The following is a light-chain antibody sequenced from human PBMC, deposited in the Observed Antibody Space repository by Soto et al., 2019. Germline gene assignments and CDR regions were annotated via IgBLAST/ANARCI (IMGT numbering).Light chain of an antibody. Sequence: EIWLTRSPRTLALSPGYRATLTCRASQSVRSIYLTWYQQKPGQAPRLVIYGASSRATGIPDRFSGSGSGTDFTLTISRLEPEDLAVYYCQQYGSSHTFGPGTKVDI. J-gene: IGKJ3*01. CDR2: GAS. V-gene: IGKV3-20*01. CDR1: QSVRSIY. CDR3: QQYGSSHT.